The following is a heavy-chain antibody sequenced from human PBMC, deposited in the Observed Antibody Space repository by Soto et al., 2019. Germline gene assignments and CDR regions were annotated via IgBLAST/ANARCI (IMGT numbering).Heavy chain of an antibody. CDR3: ASREWFGEFGCFES. Sequence: QVQLQESGPGLVKPSETLSLTCTVSGGSISSYYWSWIRQPPGKGLEWIGYIYYSGRTNYNPSLKSSVTIPLDPSKNQSSLKLRSVTAADTAAYYCASREWFGEFGCFESWGRGTMVTVS. CDR2: IYYSGRT. V-gene: IGHV4-59*08. CDR1: GGSISSYY. D-gene: IGHD3-10*01. J-gene: IGHJ3*02.